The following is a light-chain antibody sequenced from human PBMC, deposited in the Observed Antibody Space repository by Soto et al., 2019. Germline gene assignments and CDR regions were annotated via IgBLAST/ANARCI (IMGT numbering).Light chain of an antibody. CDR3: LQTNSFPLT. V-gene: IGKV1-12*01. Sequence: DIPMTQSPSSVSASVGDRVTITCRASQGISSYLAWYQQKPGKAPKPLIYVASSLESGVPSRFSGSGYESDFTLTISSLQPEDVATYYCLQTNSFPLTFGGGTKVEIK. CDR2: VAS. CDR1: QGISSY. J-gene: IGKJ4*01.